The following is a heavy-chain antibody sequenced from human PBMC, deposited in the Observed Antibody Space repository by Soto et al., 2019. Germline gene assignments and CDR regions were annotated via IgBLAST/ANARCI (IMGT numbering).Heavy chain of an antibody. CDR2: MFSNDEK. CDR3: ARILFGRSVAGGYFYMDV. V-gene: IGHV2-26*01. J-gene: IGHJ6*03. CDR1: GFSLSNGKVG. Sequence: HVTLKESGPVLVKPTETLTLTCTVSGFSLSNGKVGVSWIRQPPGKALEWLAHMFSNDEKSYRTSLKSRLTISEDTSKSQVVLTMTNVDPVDTATYYCARILFGRSVAGGYFYMDVWGKGTTVTVSS. D-gene: IGHD6-19*01.